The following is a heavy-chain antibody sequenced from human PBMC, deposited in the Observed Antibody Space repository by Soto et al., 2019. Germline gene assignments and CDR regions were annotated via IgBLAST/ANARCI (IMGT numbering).Heavy chain of an antibody. J-gene: IGHJ6*02. V-gene: IGHV4-30-4*01. D-gene: IGHD2-15*01. CDR2: IYYSGST. CDR3: ARDLLGYCSGNSCYDYYGMDV. CDR1: GGSISSGDYY. Sequence: SETLSLTCTVSGGSISSGDYYWSWIRQPPGKGLEWIGYIYYSGSTYYNPSLKSRVTISVDTSKNQFSLKLSSVTAADTAVYYCARDLLGYCSGNSCYDYYGMDVWGQGTTVTVSS.